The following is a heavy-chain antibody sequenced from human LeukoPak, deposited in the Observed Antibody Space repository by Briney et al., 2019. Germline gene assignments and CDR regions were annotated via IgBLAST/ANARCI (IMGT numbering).Heavy chain of an antibody. CDR3: ANGGTYSSGP. CDR1: GFTFSTYW. Sequence: GGSLRLSCAASGFTFSTYWMGWVRQAPGKGLEWVAKIKPDGSAQYYVDSVKGRFTISRDNAKNSLFLQINSLRAEDTAVYYCANGGTYSSGPWGQGTLVTVSS. D-gene: IGHD3-22*01. J-gene: IGHJ5*02. V-gene: IGHV3-7*01. CDR2: IKPDGSAQ.